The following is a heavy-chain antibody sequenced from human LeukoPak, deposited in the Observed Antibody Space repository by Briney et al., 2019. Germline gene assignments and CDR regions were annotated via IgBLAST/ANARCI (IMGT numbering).Heavy chain of an antibody. CDR1: GFTFSSYA. CDR3: AKDKGTTGTTFGGAFDI. Sequence: GGSLRLSCAASGFTFSSYAMSWVRQAPGKGLEWVSAISGSGGSTYYADPVKGRFTISRDNSKNTLYLQMNSLRAEDTAVYYCAKDKGTTGTTFGGAFDIWGQGTMVTVSS. CDR2: ISGSGGST. D-gene: IGHD1-1*01. J-gene: IGHJ3*02. V-gene: IGHV3-23*01.